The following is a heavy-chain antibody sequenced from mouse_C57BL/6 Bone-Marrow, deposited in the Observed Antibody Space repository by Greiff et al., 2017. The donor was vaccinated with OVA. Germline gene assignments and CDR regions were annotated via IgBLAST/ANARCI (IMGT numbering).Heavy chain of an antibody. CDR1: GYTFTDYY. CDR3: AREGSFWYFDV. CDR2: INPNNGGT. V-gene: IGHV1-26*01. Sequence: VQLKQSGPELVKPGASVKISCKASGYTFTDYYMNWVKQSHGKSLEWIGDINPNNGGTSYNQKFKGKATLTVDKSSSTAYMQLSSLTSEDSAVYFCAREGSFWYFDVWGTGTTVTVSS. J-gene: IGHJ1*03.